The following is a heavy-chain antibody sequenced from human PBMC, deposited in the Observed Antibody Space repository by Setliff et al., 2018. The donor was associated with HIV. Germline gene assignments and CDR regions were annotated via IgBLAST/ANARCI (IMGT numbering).Heavy chain of an antibody. Sequence: GGSLRLSCAASGFTFSSFWMSWVRQAPGKGLEWVANIDKDGSENYYVDSVKGRFTISRDNAKNSLYLQMNSLRAEDTAVYYCARDYYGSGSYFPTQFDYWGQGTLVTVSS. CDR2: IDKDGSEN. V-gene: IGHV3-7*04. CDR3: ARDYYGSGSYFPTQFDY. D-gene: IGHD3-10*01. J-gene: IGHJ4*02. CDR1: GFTFSSFW.